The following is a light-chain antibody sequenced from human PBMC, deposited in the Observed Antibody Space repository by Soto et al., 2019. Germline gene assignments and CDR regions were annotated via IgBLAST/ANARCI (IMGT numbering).Light chain of an antibody. CDR2: EVR. Sequence: QSALTQPPSVSGSPGQSVTISCTGTSSDVGSYNRVSWYQQPPGTAPKLMIYEVRNRPSGVPSRFSGSKSGNTASLTISWLPDEDEADYYCSLSTSNITYVFGTGTKLTVL. CDR3: SLSTSNITYV. V-gene: IGLV2-18*01. J-gene: IGLJ1*01. CDR1: SSDVGSYNR.